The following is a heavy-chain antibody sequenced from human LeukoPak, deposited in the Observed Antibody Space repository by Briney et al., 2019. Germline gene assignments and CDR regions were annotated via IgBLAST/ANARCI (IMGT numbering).Heavy chain of an antibody. Sequence: GGSLRLSCAASGFTFSSSAMSWVRQVPGKGLEWVSGISASGGSTYYADSVRGRFTISRDNSKNTLYVQMNSLRDEDTAVYYCAKKQRLESPHYLDSLGQGTLVTGSS. D-gene: IGHD1-1*01. J-gene: IGHJ4*02. V-gene: IGHV3-23*01. CDR1: GFTFSSSA. CDR2: ISASGGST. CDR3: AKKQRLESPHYLDS.